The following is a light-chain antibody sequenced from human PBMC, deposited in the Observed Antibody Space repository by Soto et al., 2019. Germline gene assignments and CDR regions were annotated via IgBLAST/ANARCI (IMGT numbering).Light chain of an antibody. V-gene: IGKV1-39*01. Sequence: DIPMTQSPSSLSASVGDRVTITCRTSQNSKSYLNWFQHRPGKAPNLLIHDATTLHSGVPSRFCGGGSGTDFTLTISSLQPEDFATYYCQQSFVTPRTFGQGTRVDI. J-gene: IGKJ1*01. CDR3: QQSFVTPRT. CDR1: QNSKSY. CDR2: DAT.